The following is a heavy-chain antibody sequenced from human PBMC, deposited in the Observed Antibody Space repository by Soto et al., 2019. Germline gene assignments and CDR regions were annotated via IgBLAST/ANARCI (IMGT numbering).Heavy chain of an antibody. D-gene: IGHD6-19*01. J-gene: IGHJ4*02. V-gene: IGHV4-59*01. CDR2: VYYTGSA. CDR1: GGSISGSY. Sequence: SETLSLTCSVSGGSISGSYWSWIRQSPGKGLEWLGYVYYTGSANYSPSLRSRVSISVDTSKNEFSLRLSSVTAADTAVYFCARSVAVPGAHIDYWGQGTQVTVSS. CDR3: ARSVAVPGAHIDY.